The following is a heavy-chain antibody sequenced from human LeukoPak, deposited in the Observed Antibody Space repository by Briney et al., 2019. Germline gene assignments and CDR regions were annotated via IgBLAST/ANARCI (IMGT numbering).Heavy chain of an antibody. Sequence: SETLSLTCTVSGYSISSGYYWSWIRQPAGKGLEWIGRIYTSGSTNYNPSLKSRVTMSVDTSKNQFSLKLSSVTAADTAVYYCARDADFWSGYYRTDAFDIWGQGTMVTDSS. CDR3: ARDADFWSGYYRTDAFDI. CDR2: IYTSGST. D-gene: IGHD3-3*01. J-gene: IGHJ3*02. V-gene: IGHV4-4*07. CDR1: GYSISSGYY.